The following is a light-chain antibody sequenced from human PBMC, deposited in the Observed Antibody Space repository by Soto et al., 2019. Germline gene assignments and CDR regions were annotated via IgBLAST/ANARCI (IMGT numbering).Light chain of an antibody. J-gene: IGKJ2*01. V-gene: IGKV3-15*01. Sequence: EIVMTQSPATLSVSPGERGTLSCRASQSVSSNLAWYHQKPGQAPRLLIYAASTRATGVPARFSGSGSGTEFTLTISRLQSEDFAVYYCQQYENWPYTFGQGTKLEIK. CDR3: QQYENWPYT. CDR2: AAS. CDR1: QSVSSN.